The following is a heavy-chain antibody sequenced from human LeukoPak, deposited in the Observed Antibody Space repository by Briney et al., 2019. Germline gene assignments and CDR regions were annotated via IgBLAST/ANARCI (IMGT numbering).Heavy chain of an antibody. J-gene: IGHJ3*02. V-gene: IGHV3-30-3*01. Sequence: PGRSLRLSCAASGFTFSSYAMHWVRQAPGKGLEWVAVISYDGSNNYYADSVKGRFTISRDNSKNTLYLQMNSLRAEDTAVYYCARGHDAFDIWGQGTMVTVSS. CDR1: GFTFSSYA. CDR3: ARGHDAFDI. CDR2: ISYDGSNN.